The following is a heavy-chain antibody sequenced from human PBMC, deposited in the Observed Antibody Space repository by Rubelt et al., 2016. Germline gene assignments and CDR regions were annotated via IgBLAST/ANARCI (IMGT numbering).Heavy chain of an antibody. CDR1: GGSISSYY. Sequence: QMQLQESGPGLVKPSETLSLTCTVSGGSISSYYWNWIRQPPGKGLEWIGSIYYSGSTYYNPSLKSRVTISVDTSKNQFSLKLSSVTAADTAVYYCASEVRGVIITTDNWFDPWGQGTLVTVSS. CDR2: IYYSGST. V-gene: IGHV4-59*01. D-gene: IGHD3-10*01. J-gene: IGHJ5*02. CDR3: ASEVRGVIITTDNWFDP.